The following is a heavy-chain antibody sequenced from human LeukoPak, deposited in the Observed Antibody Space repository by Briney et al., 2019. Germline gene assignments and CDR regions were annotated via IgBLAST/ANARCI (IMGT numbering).Heavy chain of an antibody. D-gene: IGHD3-10*01. CDR1: GFTFSNYA. CDR3: AKDRWVSGSDNYYTLFDY. V-gene: IGHV3-23*01. J-gene: IGHJ4*02. CDR2: ITGSGGGT. Sequence: GGSLRLSCAAFGFTFSNYAINWVRQAPGKGLEWVSSITGSGGGTYYADSVKGRFNISGDNSKNTLYLQMNSLRAEDTAVYYCAKDRWVSGSDNYYTLFDYWGQGTLVTVSS.